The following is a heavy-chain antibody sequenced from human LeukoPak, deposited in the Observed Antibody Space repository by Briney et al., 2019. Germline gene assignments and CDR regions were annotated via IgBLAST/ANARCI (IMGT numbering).Heavy chain of an antibody. Sequence: SETLSLTCAVYGESLSGNYWSWIRQPPGKGLEWIGEINDSGSTNYNPSLKSRVTMSVDTSNNQFSLKLSSVTAADTAVYYCARVSSSSWYYMNVWGKGTTVTVSS. V-gene: IGHV4-34*01. CDR3: ARVSSSSWYYMNV. D-gene: IGHD6-6*01. CDR1: GESLSGNY. J-gene: IGHJ6*03. CDR2: INDSGST.